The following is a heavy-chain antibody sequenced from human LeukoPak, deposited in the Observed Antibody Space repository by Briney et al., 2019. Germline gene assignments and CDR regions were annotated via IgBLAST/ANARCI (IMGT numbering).Heavy chain of an antibody. CDR3: ARGKFGYCSGGSCYSDAFDI. CDR1: GGSISSYY. CDR2: IYYSGNT. Sequence: KPSETLSLTCTVSGGSISSYYWSWIRQPPGKGLEWIGYIYYSGNTNYNPSLKSRVTISVDTSKNQFSLKLSSVTAPDTAVYYCARGKFGYCSGGSCYSDAFDIWGQGTMVTVSS. V-gene: IGHV4-59*01. D-gene: IGHD2-15*01. J-gene: IGHJ3*02.